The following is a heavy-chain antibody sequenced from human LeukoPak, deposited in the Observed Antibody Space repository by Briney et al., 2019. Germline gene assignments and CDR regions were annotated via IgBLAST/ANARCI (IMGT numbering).Heavy chain of an antibody. CDR1: GGSISSYY. J-gene: IGHJ4*02. CDR3: ARGDYDFWSGYFDY. V-gene: IGHV4-4*07. Sequence: PSETLSLTCTVSGGSISSYYWSWIRQPAGKGPEWIGRIYTGGSTNYNPSLKSRVTMSVDTSKNQFSLKLSSVTAADTAVYYCARGDYDFWSGYFDYWGQGTLVTVSS. D-gene: IGHD3-3*01. CDR2: IYTGGST.